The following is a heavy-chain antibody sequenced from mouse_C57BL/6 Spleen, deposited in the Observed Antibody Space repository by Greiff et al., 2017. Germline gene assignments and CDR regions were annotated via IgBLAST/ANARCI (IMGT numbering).Heavy chain of an antibody. CDR2: ISSGGSYT. CDR3: ARQPSLYFDY. D-gene: IGHD6-1*01. Sequence: VMLVESGGDLVKPGGSLKLSCAASGFTFSSYGMSWVRQTPDKRLEWVATISSGGSYTYYPDSVKGRFTISRDNAKNTLYLQMSSLKSEDTAMYYCARQPSLYFDYWGQGTTLTVSS. V-gene: IGHV5-6*02. J-gene: IGHJ2*01. CDR1: GFTFSSYG.